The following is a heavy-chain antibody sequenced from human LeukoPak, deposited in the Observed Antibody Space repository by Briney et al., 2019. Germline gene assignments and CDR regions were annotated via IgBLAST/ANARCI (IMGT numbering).Heavy chain of an antibody. CDR3: ASWGSGYSYLVQGAFDI. Sequence: SETLSLTCTVSSASMTFTHYYWVWIRQPPGKGLEWIGYIYYSGSTNYNPSLKSRVTISVDTSKNQFSLKLSSVTAAETAVYYCASWGSGYSYLVQGAFDIWGQGTMVTVSS. CDR1: SASMTFTHYY. D-gene: IGHD5-18*01. V-gene: IGHV4-61*05. J-gene: IGHJ3*02. CDR2: IYYSGST.